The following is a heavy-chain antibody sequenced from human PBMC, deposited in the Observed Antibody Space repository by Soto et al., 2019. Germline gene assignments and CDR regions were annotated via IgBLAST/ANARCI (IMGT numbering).Heavy chain of an antibody. CDR3: ARDPLELTHMFDY. Sequence: SVKVSCKASGGTFSSYAISWVRQAPGQGLEWMGGIIPIFGTANYAQKFQGRVTITADKSTSTAYMELSGLRSEDTAVYYCARDPLELTHMFDYWGQGTLVTVSS. V-gene: IGHV1-69*06. D-gene: IGHD1-7*01. J-gene: IGHJ4*02. CDR2: IIPIFGTA. CDR1: GGTFSSYA.